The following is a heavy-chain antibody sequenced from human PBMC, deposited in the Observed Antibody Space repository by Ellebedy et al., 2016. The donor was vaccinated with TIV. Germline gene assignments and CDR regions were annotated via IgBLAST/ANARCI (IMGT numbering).Heavy chain of an antibody. CDR2: IGSVNTTI. V-gene: IGHV3-48*01. CDR1: GFAFNKYN. CDR3: ATYRFSYDLWY. Sequence: GESLKISXAASGFAFNKYNLNWVRQAPGKGLEWVSNIGSVNTTIYYADSVKGRFTISRDNAMNSVYLQMNSLRAEDTAVYYCATYRFSYDLWYWGQGTLVTVSS. D-gene: IGHD3/OR15-3a*01. J-gene: IGHJ1*01.